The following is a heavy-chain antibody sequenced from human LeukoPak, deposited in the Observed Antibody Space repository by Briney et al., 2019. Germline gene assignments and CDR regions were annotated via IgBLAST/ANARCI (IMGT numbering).Heavy chain of an antibody. CDR3: ARGSWFDP. CDR1: GASITSGDYH. CDR2: IYYSGST. J-gene: IGHJ5*02. V-gene: IGHV4-31*03. Sequence: SETLSLTCTVSGASITSGDYHWSWIRQYPGKGLEWIGYIYYSGSTYYNPSLKSRVTISVDTSKNQFSLKLSSVTAADTAVYYCARGSWFDPWGQGTLVTVSS.